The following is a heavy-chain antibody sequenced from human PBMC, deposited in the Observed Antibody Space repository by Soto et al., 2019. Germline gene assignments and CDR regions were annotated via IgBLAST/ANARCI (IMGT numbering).Heavy chain of an antibody. CDR2: IRSKANSDAT. J-gene: IGHJ4*02. Sequence: EVQLVESGGGLVQPGGSLKVSCAASGFTFSGSAMHWVRQASGKGLEWVGRIRSKANSDATAYAVSVKGRVTISRDDSRNTAYLQMNSLKTEDTAVYYCARGVDGFWSGHPKGPDYWGLGTVVTVSS. V-gene: IGHV3-73*02. CDR3: ARGVDGFWSGHPKGPDY. D-gene: IGHD3-3*01. CDR1: GFTFSGSA.